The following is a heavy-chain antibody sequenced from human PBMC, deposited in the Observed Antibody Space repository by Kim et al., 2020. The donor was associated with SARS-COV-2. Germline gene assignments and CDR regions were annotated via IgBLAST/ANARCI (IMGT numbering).Heavy chain of an antibody. CDR3: ARDPLSYDILTGIRSDYFYYYGMDV. V-gene: IGHV3-33*01. D-gene: IGHD3-9*01. Sequence: GGSLRLSCAASGFIFSNFGIHWVRQAPGKGLEWVAVIWYDGSNKYYGDSVKGRFTISRDNSKNTLYLQMNNLRAEDTAVYHCARDPLSYDILTGIRSDYFYYYGMDVWGQGTTVTVSS. CDR2: IWYDGSNK. J-gene: IGHJ6*02. CDR1: GFIFSNFG.